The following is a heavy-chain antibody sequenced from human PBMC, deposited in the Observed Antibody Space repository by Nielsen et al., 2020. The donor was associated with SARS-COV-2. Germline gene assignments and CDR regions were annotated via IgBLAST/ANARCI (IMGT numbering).Heavy chain of an antibody. CDR3: ARGGAVAGYYYGMDV. D-gene: IGHD6-19*01. Sequence: ASVKVSCKASGYTFTSYAMNWVRQAPGQGLEWMGWINTNTGNPTYAQGFTGRFVFSLDTSVSTAYLQISSLKAEDTAVYYCARGGAVAGYYYGMDVWGQGTTVTVSS. CDR1: GYTFTSYA. CDR2: INTNTGNP. J-gene: IGHJ6*02. V-gene: IGHV7-4-1*02.